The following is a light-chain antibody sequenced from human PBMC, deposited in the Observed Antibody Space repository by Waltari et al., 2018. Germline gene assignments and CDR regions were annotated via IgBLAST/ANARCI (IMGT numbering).Light chain of an antibody. J-gene: IGKJ4*01. Sequence: EIVMTQSPATLSVSPGERATLSSRASQSVSRNLAWYQQKPGQAPRLLIYGASTRATGVPARFSGSGSGTEFTLTITSLQSEDFAVYYCQQYNNWLTDLTFGGGTKVKIK. CDR1: QSVSRN. CDR2: GAS. V-gene: IGKV3-15*01. CDR3: QQYNNWLTDLT.